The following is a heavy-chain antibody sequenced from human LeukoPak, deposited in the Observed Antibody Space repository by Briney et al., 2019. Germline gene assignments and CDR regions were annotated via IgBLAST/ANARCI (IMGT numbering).Heavy chain of an antibody. J-gene: IGHJ3*02. CDR3: AKALQLAPGAFDI. CDR2: ISGSGGST. D-gene: IGHD1-1*01. V-gene: IGHV3-23*01. CDR1: GFTFSSYV. Sequence: GGSLRLSCAASGFTFSSYVMSWVRQAPGKGLEWVSAISGSGGSTYYADSVKGRFTVSRDNSRNTLYLQMNSLRAEDTAVYYCAKALQLAPGAFDIWGQGTMVTVSS.